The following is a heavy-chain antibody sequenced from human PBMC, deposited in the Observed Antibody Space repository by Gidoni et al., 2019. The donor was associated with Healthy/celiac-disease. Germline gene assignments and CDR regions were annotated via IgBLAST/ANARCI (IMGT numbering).Heavy chain of an antibody. J-gene: IGHJ3*02. CDR3: AKEKRGSYWGDAFDI. CDR1: GFTFSSYA. V-gene: IGHV3-23*01. D-gene: IGHD1-26*01. CDR2: MSGSGVRT. Sequence: EVQLLESEGGLVQPGGSLRLSCAASGFTFSSYAMSWVRQAPGKGLEWVSAMSGSGVRTYYADYVKGRFTISRDNAKNTLYLQMNSLRAEDTAVYYCAKEKRGSYWGDAFDIWGQGTMVTVSS.